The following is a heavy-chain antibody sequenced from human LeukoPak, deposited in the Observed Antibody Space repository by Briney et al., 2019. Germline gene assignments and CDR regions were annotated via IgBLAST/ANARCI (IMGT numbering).Heavy chain of an antibody. V-gene: IGHV4-59*01. D-gene: IGHD3-10*01. CDR1: GGSISSYY. Sequence: WETLSLTCTVSGGSISSYYWSWIRQPPGKGLEWIGYIYYSGSTNYNPSLKSRVTISVDTSKNQSSLKMSSVTAADTAVYYCARETVRGVIGGMDVWGQGTTVTVSS. CDR3: ARETVRGVIGGMDV. CDR2: IYYSGST. J-gene: IGHJ6*02.